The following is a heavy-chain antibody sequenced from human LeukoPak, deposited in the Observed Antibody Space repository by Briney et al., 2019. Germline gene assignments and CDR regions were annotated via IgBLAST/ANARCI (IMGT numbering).Heavy chain of an antibody. V-gene: IGHV3-21*01. J-gene: IGHJ4*02. Sequence: GSLRLSCAASGFTFRSHSLDWVRQAPGKGLEWVSSITGAGSIQYADSVQGRVTISRDNTQNSIFLQMNSLRAEDTAVYYCVRDVIHSYFDIWGQGILVTVSS. CDR1: GFTFRSHS. CDR2: ITGAGSI. CDR3: VRDVIHSYFDI. D-gene: IGHD2/OR15-2a*01.